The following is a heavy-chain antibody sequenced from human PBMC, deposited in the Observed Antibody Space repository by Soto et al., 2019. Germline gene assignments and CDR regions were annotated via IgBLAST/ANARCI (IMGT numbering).Heavy chain of an antibody. Sequence: EVQLLESGGGLVQPGGSLRLSCAASGFTFSSYAMSWVRQAPGKGLEWVSAISGSGGSTYYADSVKGRFTISRDNSKNTLYLQMNSLRAEDTAVYYCAKDIKLGYCSSTSCYASIWGQGTMVTVSS. CDR2: ISGSGGST. CDR1: GFTFSSYA. D-gene: IGHD2-2*01. J-gene: IGHJ3*02. V-gene: IGHV3-23*01. CDR3: AKDIKLGYCSSTSCYASI.